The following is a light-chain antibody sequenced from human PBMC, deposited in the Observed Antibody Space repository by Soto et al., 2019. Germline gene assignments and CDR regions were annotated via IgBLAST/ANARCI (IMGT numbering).Light chain of an antibody. CDR2: DAS. CDR1: QSVSSY. Sequence: EIVLTQSPATLSLSPGERATLSCRASQSVSSYLAWYQQKPGQAPRLLIYDASNRATGIPARFSGSGSGTXXXXTXSSXEPEXFAVYYCQQRSNWPALTFGGGTKVEIK. CDR3: QQRSNWPALT. J-gene: IGKJ4*01. V-gene: IGKV3-11*01.